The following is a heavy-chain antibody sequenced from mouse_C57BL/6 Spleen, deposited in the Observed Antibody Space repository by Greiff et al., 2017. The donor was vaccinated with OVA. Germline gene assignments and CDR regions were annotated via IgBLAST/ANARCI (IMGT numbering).Heavy chain of an antibody. CDR3: ARNNYGSSDAMDY. CDR2: IWRGGST. J-gene: IGHJ4*01. Sequence: QVQLQQSGPGLVQPSQSLSITCTVSGFSLTSYGVHWVRQSPGKGLEWLGVIWRGGSTDYNAEFISRLSISKDKSKSQVFLKMSSLQADDTAIYYCARNNYGSSDAMDYWGQGTSVTVSS. D-gene: IGHD1-1*01. CDR1: GFSLTSYG. V-gene: IGHV2-2*01.